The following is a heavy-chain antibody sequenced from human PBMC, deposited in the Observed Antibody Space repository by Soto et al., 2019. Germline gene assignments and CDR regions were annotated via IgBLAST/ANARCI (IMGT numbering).Heavy chain of an antibody. CDR2: VYWDDDK. Sequence: VSGPTLVNPTQTLTLTCTFSGFSLSTSGMCVSWIRQPPGKALEWLALVYWDDDKRYSPSLRNRVTITKDTSKNQVVLTMTNMVPVDTATYYCAHNGIVGGTGLIFDYWSQGALVTVSS. CDR3: AHNGIVGGTGLIFDY. CDR1: GFSLSTSGMC. D-gene: IGHD1-26*01. V-gene: IGHV2-5*08. J-gene: IGHJ4*02.